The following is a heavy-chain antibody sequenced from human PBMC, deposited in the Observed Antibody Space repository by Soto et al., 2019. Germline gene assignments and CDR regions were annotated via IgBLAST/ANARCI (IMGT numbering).Heavy chain of an antibody. CDR2: IYYSGST. CDR1: GGSISSGGYY. Sequence: PSETLSLTCTVSGGSISSGGYYWSWIRQHPGKGLEWIGYIYYSGSTYYNPSLKSRVTISVDTSKNQFSLKLSSVTAADTAVYYCARGPARKRWFDPWGQGTLVTVSS. J-gene: IGHJ5*02. V-gene: IGHV4-31*03. CDR3: ARGPARKRWFDP.